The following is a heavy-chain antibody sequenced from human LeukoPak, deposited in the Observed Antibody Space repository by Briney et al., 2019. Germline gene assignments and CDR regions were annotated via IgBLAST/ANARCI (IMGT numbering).Heavy chain of an antibody. CDR1: AFTFRTYS. CDR3: ARMTTVTTAAYYYFMDV. Sequence: PGGSLRLSCAASAFTFRTYSMNWGRQAPGKGLEWVSYISSNSRTIYNADSVKGRFTISRDNAKDSLYLQMNSLRVEDTAVYYCARMTTVTTAAYYYFMDVWGKGTTVTVSS. D-gene: IGHD4-11*01. CDR2: ISSNSRTI. V-gene: IGHV3-48*01. J-gene: IGHJ6*03.